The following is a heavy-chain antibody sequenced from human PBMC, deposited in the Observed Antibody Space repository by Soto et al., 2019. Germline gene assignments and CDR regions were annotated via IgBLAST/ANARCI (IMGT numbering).Heavy chain of an antibody. D-gene: IGHD4-17*01. CDR3: AKDRGGTTVTTFDY. CDR1: GFTFSSYG. Sequence: GGSLRLSCAASGFTFSSYGMHWVRQAPGKGLEWVAVIWYDGSNKYYADSVKGRFTISRDNSKNTLYLQMNSLRAEDTAVYYCAKDRGGTTVTTFDYWGQGTLVTV. CDR2: IWYDGSNK. J-gene: IGHJ4*02. V-gene: IGHV3-33*06.